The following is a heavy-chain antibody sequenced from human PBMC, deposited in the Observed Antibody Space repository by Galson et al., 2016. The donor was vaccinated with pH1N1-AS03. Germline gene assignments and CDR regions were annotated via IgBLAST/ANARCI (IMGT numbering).Heavy chain of an antibody. CDR1: GFTFSDYD. V-gene: IGHV3-11*04. J-gene: IGHJ4*02. CDR2: ISSSSSPI. CDR3: ARVSGGSRLLIFDF. D-gene: IGHD3-10*02. Sequence: SLRLSCAASGFTFSDYDMSWIRQAPGKGLEWVSSISSSSSPIYYADSVKGRFTTSRDNAKNSVYLQMNSLIAEDTAVSYCARVSGGSRLLIFDFWGQGTRVTVSS.